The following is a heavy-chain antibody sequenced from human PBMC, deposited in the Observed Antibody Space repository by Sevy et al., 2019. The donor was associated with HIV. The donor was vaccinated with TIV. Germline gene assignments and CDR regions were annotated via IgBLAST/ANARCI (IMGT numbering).Heavy chain of an antibody. J-gene: IGHJ4*02. CDR1: GFTFSDYY. V-gene: IGHV3-11*01. D-gene: IGHD2-21*01. CDR3: ASWTILRLFDY. CDR2: ISSSGSTI. Sequence: GGSLRLSCAASGFTFSDYYMSWIRQAPGKGMEWVSYISSSGSTIYYADSVKGRFTISRDNAKNSLYLQMNSLRAEDTAVYYCASWTILRLFDYWGQGTLVTVSS.